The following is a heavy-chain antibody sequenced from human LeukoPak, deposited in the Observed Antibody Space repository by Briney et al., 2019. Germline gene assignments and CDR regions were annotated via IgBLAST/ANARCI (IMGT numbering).Heavy chain of an antibody. CDR2: INPNSGGT. CDR1: GYTFTGYY. Sequence: ASVKVSCKASGYTFTGYYMHWVRQAPGQGLEWMGWINPNSGGTNYAQKFQGRVTMTRDTSISTAYMELSRLRSDDTAVYYCARDRVRAAAGTFYYYYGMDVWGQGTTVTVSS. J-gene: IGHJ6*02. D-gene: IGHD6-13*01. V-gene: IGHV1-2*02. CDR3: ARDRVRAAAGTFYYYYGMDV.